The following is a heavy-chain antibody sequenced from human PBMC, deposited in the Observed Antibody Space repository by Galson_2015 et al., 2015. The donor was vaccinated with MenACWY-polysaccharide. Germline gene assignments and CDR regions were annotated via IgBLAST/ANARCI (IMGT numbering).Heavy chain of an antibody. Sequence: SLRLSCAVSGFSFSTYWMHWVRHAPGKGLVWVSRINADGSATDYADSVRGRFTISGDNAKNTLFLQMNSLRAEDTAVYYCARGITSSNWGQGTLVTVSS. CDR1: GFSFSTYW. V-gene: IGHV3-74*01. CDR3: ARGITSSN. D-gene: IGHD6-6*01. CDR2: INADGSAT. J-gene: IGHJ4*02.